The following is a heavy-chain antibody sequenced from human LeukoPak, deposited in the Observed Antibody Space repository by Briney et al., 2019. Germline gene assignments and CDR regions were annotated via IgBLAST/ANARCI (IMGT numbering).Heavy chain of an antibody. D-gene: IGHD3-3*01. Sequence: GASVKVSCKASGYTFKAYYIHWVRQAPGQGLEWMGWINPNSGGTNYAQKFQGRVTMTSDASISTAYMELSRLRSDDTAVYYCARDRDFWSGTSPFHVWGQGTMVAVSS. CDR3: ARDRDFWSGTSPFHV. CDR2: INPNSGGT. V-gene: IGHV1-2*02. J-gene: IGHJ3*01. CDR1: GYTFKAYY.